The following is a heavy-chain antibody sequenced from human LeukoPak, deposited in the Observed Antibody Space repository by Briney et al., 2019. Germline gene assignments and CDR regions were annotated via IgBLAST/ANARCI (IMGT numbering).Heavy chain of an antibody. CDR3: TTDQRITVFGVVVNDHGAFDI. CDR1: GFTFSNAW. V-gene: IGHV3-15*01. Sequence: GGSLRLPCAASGFTFSNAWMNWVRQAPGKGLEWVGRIKSKTDGGTTDYAAPVKGRFTISRDDSENTLYLQMNSLKTEDSAVYYCTTDQRITVFGVVVNDHGAFDIWGQGTMVTVSS. CDR2: IKSKTDGGTT. D-gene: IGHD3-3*01. J-gene: IGHJ3*02.